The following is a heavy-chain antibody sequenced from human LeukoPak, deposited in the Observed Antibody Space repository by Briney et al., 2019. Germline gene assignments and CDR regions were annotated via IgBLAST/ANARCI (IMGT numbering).Heavy chain of an antibody. V-gene: IGHV1-69*05. Sequence: SVKVSCKASGGTFSSYAISWVRQAPGQGLEWMGGIIPIFGTANYAQKLQGRVTMTTDTSTSTAYMELRSLRSDDTAVYYCARVSPPAMIVVVDDTYFDYWGQGTLVTVSS. CDR1: GGTFSSYA. D-gene: IGHD3-22*01. J-gene: IGHJ4*02. CDR2: IIPIFGTA. CDR3: ARVSPPAMIVVVDDTYFDY.